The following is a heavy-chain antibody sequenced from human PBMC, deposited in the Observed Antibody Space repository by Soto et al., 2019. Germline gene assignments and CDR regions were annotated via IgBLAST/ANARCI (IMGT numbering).Heavy chain of an antibody. CDR2: INWNGDST. CDR3: ARENTNYDAFTGYSYNWFDP. Sequence: PGGSLRLSCAASGFTFSSYSMNWVRQAPGKGLEWVSGINWNGDSTSYADSVTGRFTISRDNAKKSLYLQMNSLRAEDTAVYYCARENTNYDAFTGYSYNWFDPWGQGTLVTVSS. D-gene: IGHD3-9*01. V-gene: IGHV3-20*04. CDR1: GFTFSSYS. J-gene: IGHJ5*02.